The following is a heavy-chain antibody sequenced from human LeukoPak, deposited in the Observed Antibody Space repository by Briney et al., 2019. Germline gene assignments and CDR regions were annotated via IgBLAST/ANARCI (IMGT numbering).Heavy chain of an antibody. CDR1: GFTFDDYA. D-gene: IGHD3-9*01. V-gene: IGHV3-9*01. CDR3: AKDLGLHGYDILTGYPLGY. CDR2: ISWNSGSI. Sequence: GRSLRLSCAASGFTFDDYAMHWVRQAPGKGLEWVSGISWNSGSIGYADSVKGRFTISRDNAKNSLYLQMNSLRAEDTALYYCAKDLGLHGYDILTGYPLGYWGQGTLVTVSS. J-gene: IGHJ4*02.